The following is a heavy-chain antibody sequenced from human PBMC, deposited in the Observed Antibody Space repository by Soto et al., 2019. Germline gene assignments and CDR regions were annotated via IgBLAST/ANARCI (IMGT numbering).Heavy chain of an antibody. CDR3: VIYGSVTYYSGYSFDF. D-gene: IGHD3-10*01. CDR1: GGSFSGSY. J-gene: IGHJ4*02. CDR2: INHSGST. V-gene: IGHV4-34*01. Sequence: SETLSLTCAVYGGSFSGSYCTWSRQPPGTGLEWIGEINHSGSTNYNPSLKSRVTISVDTSKNQFSLKLTSVTAADTALYYCVIYGSVTYYSGYSFDFWSQGSLVT.